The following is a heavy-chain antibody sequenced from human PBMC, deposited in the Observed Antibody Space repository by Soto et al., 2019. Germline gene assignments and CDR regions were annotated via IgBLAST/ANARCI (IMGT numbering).Heavy chain of an antibody. CDR2: ISGSGGST. CDR1: GFTFSSYA. J-gene: IGHJ4*02. V-gene: IGHV3-23*01. CDR3: AKDQGDSSGWYLVWYFDY. D-gene: IGHD6-19*01. Sequence: GGSLRLSCAASGFTFSSYAMSWVRQAPGKGLEWVSAISGSGGSTYYADSVKGRFTISRDNSKNTLYLQMNSLRAEDTAVYYCAKDQGDSSGWYLVWYFDYWGQGTLVTVSS.